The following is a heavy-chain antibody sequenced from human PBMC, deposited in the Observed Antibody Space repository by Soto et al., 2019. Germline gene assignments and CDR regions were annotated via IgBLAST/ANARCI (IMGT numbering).Heavy chain of an antibody. CDR1: GYTFTSYY. V-gene: IGHV1-46*01. D-gene: IGHD6-6*01. CDR2: ISPSGGST. Sequence: ASVKVSCKASGYTFTSYYMHWVRQAPGQGLEWMGIISPSGGSTSYAQKFQGRVTMTRDTSTSTVYMELSSLRSEDTAVYYCAREFVRWYGMDVWGQGTTVTVSS. CDR3: AREFVRWYGMDV. J-gene: IGHJ6*02.